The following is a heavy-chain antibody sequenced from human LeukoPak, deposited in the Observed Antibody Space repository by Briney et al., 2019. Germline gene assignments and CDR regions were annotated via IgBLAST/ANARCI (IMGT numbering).Heavy chain of an antibody. Sequence: SVKVSCKACGGIFSSYTISWVRQAPGHGLEWMGRIIPIRGRANYAQKFQGRVTITADKSTSTAYMELSSLRSEDTAVYYCAREKDSYGLESNWFDPWGQGTLVTVSS. CDR1: GGIFSSYT. CDR3: AREKDSYGLESNWFDP. V-gene: IGHV1-69*08. J-gene: IGHJ5*02. CDR2: IIPIRGRA. D-gene: IGHD5-18*01.